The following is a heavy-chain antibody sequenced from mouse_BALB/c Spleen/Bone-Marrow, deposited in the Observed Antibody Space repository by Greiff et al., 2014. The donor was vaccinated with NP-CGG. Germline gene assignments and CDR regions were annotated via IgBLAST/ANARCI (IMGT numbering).Heavy chain of an antibody. CDR2: ISYSGST. D-gene: IGHD2-2*01. J-gene: IGHJ2*01. Sequence: VQLQQPGPGLVKPSQSLSLTRTVTGYSITSDYAWNWIRQFPGNKLEWMGYISYSGSTSYNPSLKSRISITRDTSKNQFFLQLNSVTTEDTATYYCARSWSRRGFDYWGQGTTLTVSS. CDR3: ARSWSRRGFDY. V-gene: IGHV3-2*02. CDR1: GYSITSDYA.